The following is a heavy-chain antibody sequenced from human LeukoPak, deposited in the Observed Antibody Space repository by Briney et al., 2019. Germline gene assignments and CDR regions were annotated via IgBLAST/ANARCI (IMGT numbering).Heavy chain of an antibody. J-gene: IGHJ6*04. D-gene: IGHD2-15*01. Sequence: GGSLRLSCTASGFTFGDYAMSWFRQAPGKGLEWVSLIYSGGSTYYADSVKGRFTISRDNSKNTLYLQMNSLRAEDTAVYYCARDDPYCSGGSCYRGSLDVWGKGTTVTVSS. CDR1: GFTFGDYA. V-gene: IGHV3-66*01. CDR3: ARDDPYCSGGSCYRGSLDV. CDR2: IYSGGST.